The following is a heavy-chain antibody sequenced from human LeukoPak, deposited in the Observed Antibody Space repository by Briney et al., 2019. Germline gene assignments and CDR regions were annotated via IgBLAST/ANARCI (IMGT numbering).Heavy chain of an antibody. D-gene: IGHD1-26*01. J-gene: IGHJ4*02. CDR1: GYTFTGYY. CDR3: ARDPRQRIVGALFDY. V-gene: IGHV1-2*02. Sequence: ASVKVSCKASGYTFTGYYMHWVRQAPGQGLEWMGWINPNSGGTNYAQKFQGRVTMTRDTSISTAYMELGRLKSDDTAVYYCARDPRQRIVGALFDYWGQGTLVTVSS. CDR2: INPNSGGT.